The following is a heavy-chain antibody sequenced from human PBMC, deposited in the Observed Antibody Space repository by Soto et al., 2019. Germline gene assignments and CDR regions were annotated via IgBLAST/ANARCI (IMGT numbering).Heavy chain of an antibody. CDR2: ISSNSSYI. J-gene: IGHJ5*02. D-gene: IGHD6-6*01. CDR3: ARIKGSYSSSRFDP. V-gene: IGHV3-21*01. CDR1: GFTFSSYS. Sequence: PGGSLRLSCAASGFTFSSYSMNWVRQAPGRGLEWVASISSNSSYIYYADSVKGRFTISRDNAQNSLYLQMNSLRAEDTAVYYCARIKGSYSSSRFDPWGQGTLVTVSS.